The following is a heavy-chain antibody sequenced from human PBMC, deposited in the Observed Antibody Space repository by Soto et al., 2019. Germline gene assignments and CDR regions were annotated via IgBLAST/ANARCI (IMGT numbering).Heavy chain of an antibody. Sequence: SETLSLTCAVYGGSFSGYYWSWIRQPPGKGLEWIGEINHSGSTNYNPSLKSRVTISVDTSKNQFSLKLSSVTAADTAVYYCARVGRGRLRLPYYFDYWGQGTLVTVSS. V-gene: IGHV4-34*01. CDR2: INHSGST. CDR1: GGSFSGYY. CDR3: ARVGRGRLRLPYYFDY. J-gene: IGHJ4*02. D-gene: IGHD5-12*01.